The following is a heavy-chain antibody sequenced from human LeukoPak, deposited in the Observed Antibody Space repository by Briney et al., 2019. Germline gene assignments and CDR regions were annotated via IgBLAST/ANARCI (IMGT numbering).Heavy chain of an antibody. CDR1: GFTFDEYG. CDR3: ARRFLYSSSWFFEL. CDR2: INWNGGNA. V-gene: IGHV3-20*04. D-gene: IGHD6-13*01. Sequence: AGSLRLSCAASGFTFDEYGMNWVRQVPGKGLECVSGINWNGGNAGYADSVKGRFTISRDNAKNSLYLQMDSLTAEDTALYYCARRFLYSSSWFFELWGQGTLVTVSS. J-gene: IGHJ4*02.